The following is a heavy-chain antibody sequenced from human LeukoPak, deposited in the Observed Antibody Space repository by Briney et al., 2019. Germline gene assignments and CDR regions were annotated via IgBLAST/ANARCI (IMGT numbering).Heavy chain of an antibody. D-gene: IGHD6-13*01. V-gene: IGHV4-34*01. CDR2: INHSGST. Sequence: AETLSLTCAVYGGSFSGYYWRWIRQPPGKGLEWMGEINHSGSTNYKPSLKSHVTISVDTSKNQSSRKLRYVTAADRAVYYCARTEGQQLSRSWFDPWGQGTLVTVSS. J-gene: IGHJ5*02. CDR3: ARTEGQQLSRSWFDP. CDR1: GGSFSGYY.